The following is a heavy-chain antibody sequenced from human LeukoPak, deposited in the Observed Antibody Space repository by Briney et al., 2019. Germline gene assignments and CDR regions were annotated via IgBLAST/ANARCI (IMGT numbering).Heavy chain of an antibody. CDR3: ARGIAAAGPFDY. V-gene: IGHV4-38-2*01. CDR1: GYSISSGYY. J-gene: IGHJ4*02. CDR2: IYHSGST. D-gene: IGHD6-13*01. Sequence: SETLSLTCSVSGYSISSGYYWGWIRQPPGKGLEWIGSIYHSGSTYYNPSLKSRVTISVDTSKNQFSLKLSSVTAADTAVYYCARGIAAAGPFDYWGQGTLVTVSS.